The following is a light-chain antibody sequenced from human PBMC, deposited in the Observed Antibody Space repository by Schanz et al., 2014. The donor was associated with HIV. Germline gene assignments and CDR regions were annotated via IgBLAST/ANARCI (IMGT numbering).Light chain of an antibody. CDR3: QKYSSAPWT. Sequence: DIQMTQSPSTLSASIGDRVTITCRASQTIDNWLAWYQQKPGKAPKVLISAASSLHSGVPSRFSGSRSGTDFTLTISSLQPEDFATYYCQKYSSAPWTFGQGTKVEIK. V-gene: IGKV1-5*01. CDR1: QTIDNW. J-gene: IGKJ1*01. CDR2: AAS.